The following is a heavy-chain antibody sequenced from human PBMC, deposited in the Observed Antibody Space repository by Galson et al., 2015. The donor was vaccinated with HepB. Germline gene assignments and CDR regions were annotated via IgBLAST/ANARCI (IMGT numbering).Heavy chain of an antibody. V-gene: IGHV3-53*01. Sequence: SLRLSCAASGFTVSSNYMSWVRQAPGKGLEWVSVIYSGGSTYYADSVKGRFTISRDNSKNTLYLQMNSLRAEDTAVYYCAREGIAALYGMDVWGQGTTVTVSS. J-gene: IGHJ6*02. D-gene: IGHD6-13*01. CDR3: AREGIAALYGMDV. CDR1: GFTVSSNY. CDR2: IYSGGST.